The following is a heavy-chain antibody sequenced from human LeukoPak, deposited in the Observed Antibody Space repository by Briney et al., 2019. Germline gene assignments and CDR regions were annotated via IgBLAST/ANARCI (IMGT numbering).Heavy chain of an antibody. J-gene: IGHJ4*02. D-gene: IGHD5/OR15-5a*01. CDR3: ARERLYVGHDY. Sequence: SETLSLTCTVSGGSISSYYWSWIRQPPGKGLEWIGYIYYSGSTNYNPSLKSRVTISVDTSKNQFSLKLSSVTAADTAVYYCARERLYVGHDYWGQGTLVTVSS. CDR2: IYYSGST. CDR1: GGSISSYY. V-gene: IGHV4-59*01.